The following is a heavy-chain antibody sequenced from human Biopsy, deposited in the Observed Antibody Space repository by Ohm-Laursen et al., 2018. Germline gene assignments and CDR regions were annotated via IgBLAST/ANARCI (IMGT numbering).Heavy chain of an antibody. CDR1: GGSISSYY. V-gene: IGHV4-59*01. CDR3: ARDDAVTLIRGLYY. Sequence: SETPSLTCTVSGGSISSYYWNWIRQPPGKGLEWIGYIYYSGTTDYSPSLKSRVTISIDKSKNQFFLKLSSVTAEDTAVYYCARDDAVTLIRGLYYWGQGALVTVSS. J-gene: IGHJ4*02. D-gene: IGHD4-17*01. CDR2: IYYSGTT.